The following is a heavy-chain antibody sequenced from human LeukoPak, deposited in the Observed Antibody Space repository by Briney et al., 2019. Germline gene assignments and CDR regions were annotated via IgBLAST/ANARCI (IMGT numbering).Heavy chain of an antibody. CDR1: GFTFSNAW. J-gene: IGHJ4*02. CDR3: TTDPIVATNFDY. D-gene: IGHD5-12*01. V-gene: IGHV3-15*01. CDR2: IKSKTDGGTT. Sequence: GGSLRLSCAASGFTFSNAWMSWVRRAPGKGLEWVGRIKSKTDGGTTDYAAPVKGRFTISRDDSKNTLYLQMNSLKTEDTAVYHCTTDPIVATNFDYWGQGTLVTVSS.